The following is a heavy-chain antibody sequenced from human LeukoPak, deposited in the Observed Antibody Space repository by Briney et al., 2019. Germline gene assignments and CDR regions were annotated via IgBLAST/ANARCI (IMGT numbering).Heavy chain of an antibody. D-gene: IGHD2-2*01. CDR3: ATASSNCSSTSCLLNWFDP. CDR1: GGSFSGYY. V-gene: IGHV4-34*01. CDR2: INHSGST. Sequence: SETLSLTCAVYGGSFSGYYWSWIRQPPGKGLEWIGEINHSGSTNYNPSLKSRVTIPVDTSKNQFSLKLSSVTAADTAVYYCATASSNCSSTSCLLNWFDPWGQGTLVTVSS. J-gene: IGHJ5*02.